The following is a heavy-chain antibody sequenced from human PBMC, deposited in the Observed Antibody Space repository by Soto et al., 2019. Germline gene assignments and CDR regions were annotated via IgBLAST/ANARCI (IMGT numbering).Heavy chain of an antibody. CDR1: GGSINRYY. Sequence: PSETLSLTCTVSGGSINRYYWSWIRQTPGKGLEWIGYILYSGSTNYNPSLKSRVTISVDMSENQFSLKLSSVTAADTAVYYCARAHYGDYGYGMDVWGKGTTVTVSS. CDR3: ARAHYGDYGYGMDV. J-gene: IGHJ6*04. D-gene: IGHD4-17*01. V-gene: IGHV4-59*12. CDR2: ILYSGST.